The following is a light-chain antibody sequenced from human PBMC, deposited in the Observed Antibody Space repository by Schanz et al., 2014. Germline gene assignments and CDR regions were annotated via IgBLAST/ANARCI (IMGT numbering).Light chain of an antibody. J-gene: IGKJ2*01. CDR3: QQYNSYSPTT. CDR1: QSVSSSY. V-gene: IGKV3-20*01. CDR2: GAS. Sequence: EIVLTQSPGTLSLSPGERATLSCRASQSVSSSYLAWYQQKPGQAPRLLIYGASSRATGIPDRFSGSGSGTEFTLTISSLQPDDFATYYCQQYNSYSPTTFGQGTKLEIK.